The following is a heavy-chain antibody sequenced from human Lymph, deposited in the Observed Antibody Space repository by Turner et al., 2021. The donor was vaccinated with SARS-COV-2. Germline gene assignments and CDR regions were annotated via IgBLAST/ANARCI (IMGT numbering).Heavy chain of an antibody. CDR1: GGPMNSNY. D-gene: IGHD2-21*02. CDR3: ARETVNNWVDP. V-gene: IGHV4-59*01. Sequence: QVQLQESGPRLVKPLETLSLTCTVSGGPMNSNYWSWIRQPPGKRLEWIGYIYYRGSTNYNPSLKSRVTISVDTSKNQFSLMLTSVTAADTAIYYCARETVNNWVDPWGQGILVTVSS. J-gene: IGHJ5*02. CDR2: IYYRGST.